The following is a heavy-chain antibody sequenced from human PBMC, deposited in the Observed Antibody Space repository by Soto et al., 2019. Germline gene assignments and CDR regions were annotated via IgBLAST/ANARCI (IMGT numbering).Heavy chain of an antibody. Sequence: SETLSLTCTVSGGSISSSSYYWGWIRQPPGKGLEWIGSIYYSGSTYYNPSLKSRVTISVDTSKNQFSLKLSSVTAADTAVYYCASTTGTKAEEDNWFDPWGQGTLVTVSS. CDR2: IYYSGST. CDR1: GGSISSSSYY. V-gene: IGHV4-39*01. CDR3: ASTTGTKAEEDNWFDP. D-gene: IGHD1-1*01. J-gene: IGHJ5*02.